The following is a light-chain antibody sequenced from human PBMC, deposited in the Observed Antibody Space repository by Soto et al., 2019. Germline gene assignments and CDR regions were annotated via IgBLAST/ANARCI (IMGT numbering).Light chain of an antibody. Sequence: DIQLTQAPSSLSASVGDRVTITCRASQSVDTWLAWYQQKPEKAPNLLISRASTLKSGVPSRFSGSGSGTEFTLTINSLHPDDFATYYCQQYSHYSRTFGQGTKVEI. V-gene: IGKV1-5*03. CDR2: RAS. J-gene: IGKJ1*01. CDR3: QQYSHYSRT. CDR1: QSVDTW.